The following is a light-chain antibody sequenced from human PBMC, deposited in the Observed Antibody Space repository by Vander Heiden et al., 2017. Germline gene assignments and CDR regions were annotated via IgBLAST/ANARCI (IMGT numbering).Light chain of an antibody. Sequence: EIVLTQSPGTLSLSPGERATLSCRASQSVSSSYLAWDQQKPGQAPRLLIYGASSRATGITDRFSGSGSGTDFTLTISRLEPEDFAVYDGQQYGSRFGPGTKVDIK. J-gene: IGKJ3*01. V-gene: IGKV3-20*01. CDR3: QQYGSR. CDR1: QSVSSSY. CDR2: GAS.